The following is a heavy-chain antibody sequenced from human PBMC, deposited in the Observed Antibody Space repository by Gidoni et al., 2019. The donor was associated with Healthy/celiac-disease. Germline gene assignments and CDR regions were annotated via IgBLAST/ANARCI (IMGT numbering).Heavy chain of an antibody. CDR3: AREARRCSSTSCYTGGLDY. CDR2: INPSGGST. D-gene: IGHD2-2*02. CDR1: GYTFTSYY. J-gene: IGHJ4*02. Sequence: QVQLVQSGAEVKKPGASVKVSCKASGYTFTSYYMHWVRPAPGQGLEWMGIINPSGGSTSYAQKFQGRVTMTRDTSTSTVYMELSSLRSEDTAVYYCAREARRCSSTSCYTGGLDYWGQGTLVTVSS. V-gene: IGHV1-46*01.